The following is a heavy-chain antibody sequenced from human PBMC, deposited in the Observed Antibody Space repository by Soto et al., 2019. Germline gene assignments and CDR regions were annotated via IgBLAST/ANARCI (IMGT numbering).Heavy chain of an antibody. CDR3: ARDPLYCSGGSCYPSGMLDY. Sequence: QVQLQESGPGLVKPSQTLSLTCTVSGGSISSGGYYWSWIRQHPGKGLEWIGYIYYSGSTYYNPSLKSRVTISGDTSKNQFSLKLSSVTAADTAVYYCARDPLYCSGGSCYPSGMLDYWGQGTLVTVSS. CDR2: IYYSGST. V-gene: IGHV4-31*03. D-gene: IGHD2-15*01. CDR1: GGSISSGGYY. J-gene: IGHJ4*02.